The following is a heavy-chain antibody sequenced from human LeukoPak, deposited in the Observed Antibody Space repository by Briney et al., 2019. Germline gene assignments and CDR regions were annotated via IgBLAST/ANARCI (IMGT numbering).Heavy chain of an antibody. CDR1: VFPFYGFC. J-gene: IGHJ4*02. CDR2: MNEYSTTI. Sequence: QPGGSLRLSCAASVFPFYGFCMHCVRQAPGEGVVCVSDMNEYSTTIIYADSVKGRFTISRDNAKSILYLQMNNLRAEDTAMYFCARGGVNPVDHWGQGTLVTVSS. D-gene: IGHD1-14*01. V-gene: IGHV3-74*01. CDR3: ARGGVNPVDH.